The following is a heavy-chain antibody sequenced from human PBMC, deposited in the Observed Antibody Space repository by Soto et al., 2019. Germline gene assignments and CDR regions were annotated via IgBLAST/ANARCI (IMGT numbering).Heavy chain of an antibody. D-gene: IGHD4-17*01. Sequence: QVQLVQSGAEVKKPGSSVKVSCKASGGSFVSNSITWVRQAPGQGLEWMGRIIPILDMTNYPQKMQDRVKITADTSTSTVYLDLSSLRSEDTAMYYCSVGEDGDYRYPRHDGFEIWGEGTRVTVSS. CDR1: GGSFVSNS. CDR3: SVGEDGDYRYPRHDGFEI. J-gene: IGHJ3*02. V-gene: IGHV1-69*02. CDR2: IIPILDMT.